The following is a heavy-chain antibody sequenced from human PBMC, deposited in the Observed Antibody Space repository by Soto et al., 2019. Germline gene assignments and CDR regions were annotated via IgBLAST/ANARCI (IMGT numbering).Heavy chain of an antibody. D-gene: IGHD6-13*01. J-gene: IGHJ5*02. CDR3: AGSSSWYNWFDP. CDR1: GFTFSSYA. Sequence: GGSLRLSCAASGFTFSSYAMSWVRQAPGKGLEWVSVISGSGGSTYYADSVKGRFTISRDNSKNTLYLQMNSLRAEDTAVYYCAGSSSWYNWFDPWGQGTLVTVSS. CDR2: ISGSGGST. V-gene: IGHV3-23*01.